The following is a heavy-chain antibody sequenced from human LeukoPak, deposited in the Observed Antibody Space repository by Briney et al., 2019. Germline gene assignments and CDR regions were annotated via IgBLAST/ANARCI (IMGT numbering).Heavy chain of an antibody. CDR2: NIPIFGTA. CDR3: ASPRSGGSHDY. V-gene: IGHV1-69*13. D-gene: IGHD2-15*01. CDR1: GGTFSSYA. J-gene: IGHJ4*02. Sequence: ASVKVSCKASGGTFSSYAISWVRQAPGQGLEWMGGNIPIFGTANYAQKFQGRVTITADESTSTAYMELSSLRSEDTAVYYCASPRSGGSHDYWGQGTLVTVSS.